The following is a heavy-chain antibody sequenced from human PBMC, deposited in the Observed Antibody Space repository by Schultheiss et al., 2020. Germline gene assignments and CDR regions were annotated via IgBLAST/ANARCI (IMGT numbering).Heavy chain of an antibody. CDR1: GFTFSNAW. V-gene: IGHV3-23*01. Sequence: GGSLRLSCAASGFTFSNAWMSWVRQAPGKGLEWVSAISGSGGSTYYADSVKGRFTISRDNSKNTLYLQMNSLRAEDTAVYYCAKYGRYYDSSGYQTNWGQGTLVTVSS. J-gene: IGHJ4*02. D-gene: IGHD3-22*01. CDR3: AKYGRYYDSSGYQTN. CDR2: ISGSGGST.